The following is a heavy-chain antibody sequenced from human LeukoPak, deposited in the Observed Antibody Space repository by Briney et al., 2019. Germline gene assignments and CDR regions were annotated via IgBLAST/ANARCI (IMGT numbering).Heavy chain of an antibody. J-gene: IGHJ4*02. D-gene: IGHD6-13*01. V-gene: IGHV1-3*01. Sequence: GASVRVSCKASGYTFTTYAMHWVRQAPGQRLEWMGWINAGNGNTNYAQKLQGRVTMTTDTSTSTAYMELRSLRSDDTAVYYCARDPLWIELYSSSWSDVRGLDYWGQGTLVTVSS. CDR3: ARDPLWIELYSSSWSDVRGLDY. CDR2: INAGNGNT. CDR1: GYTFTTYA.